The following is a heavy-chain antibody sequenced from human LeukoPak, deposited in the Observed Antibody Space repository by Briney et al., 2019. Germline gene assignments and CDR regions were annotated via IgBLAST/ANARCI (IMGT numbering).Heavy chain of an antibody. V-gene: IGHV3-7*01. J-gene: IGHJ4*02. D-gene: IGHD5-18*01. CDR1: GFTFSSYW. CDR2: IRHDGSEK. Sequence: GGSLSLSCAASGFTFSSYWMSWVRQAPGKGLGWVANIRHDGSEKYYVDSVKGRFTISRDNAKDSLYLQMNSLRVEDTAVYYCARGGSRQYNFWGQGTLVTVSS. CDR3: ARGGSRQYNF.